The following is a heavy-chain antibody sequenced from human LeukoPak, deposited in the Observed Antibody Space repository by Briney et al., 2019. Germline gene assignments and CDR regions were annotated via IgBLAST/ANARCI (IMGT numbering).Heavy chain of an antibody. CDR3: ARGGNYWPQWWFDP. CDR2: IYYTGST. CDR1: GGSISTYY. D-gene: IGHD1-26*01. J-gene: IGHJ5*02. Sequence: PSETLSLTCTVSGGSISTYYWSWIRQAPGKGLEWIGFIYYTGSTNYNPSLKSRVTISVDTSKNQFSLELNSVTPADTAVYYCARGGNYWPQWWFDPWGRGTLVSVSS. V-gene: IGHV4-59*01.